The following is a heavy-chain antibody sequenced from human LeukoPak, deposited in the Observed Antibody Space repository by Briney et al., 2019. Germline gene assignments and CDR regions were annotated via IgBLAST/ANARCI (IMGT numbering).Heavy chain of an antibody. D-gene: IGHD6-19*01. V-gene: IGHV1-69*04. J-gene: IGHJ4*02. Sequence: SVKVSCKASGYTFTSYGISWVRQAPGQGLEWMGRIIPILGIANYAQKFQGRVTITADKSTGTAYMELSSLRSEDTAVYYCAREREEQWLVSYYFDYWGQGTLVTVSS. CDR3: AREREEQWLVSYYFDY. CDR1: GYTFTSYG. CDR2: IIPILGIA.